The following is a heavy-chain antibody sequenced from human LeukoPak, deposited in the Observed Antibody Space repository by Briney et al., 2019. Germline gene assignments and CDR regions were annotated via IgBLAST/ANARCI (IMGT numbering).Heavy chain of an antibody. CDR3: AREGTSGFSY. CDR2: ISGSGGST. D-gene: IGHD3-10*01. Sequence: GGSLRLSCAASGFTFSSYAMSWVRQAPGKGLELVSAISGSGGSTYCADSVKGRFTISRDNSKNTLYLQMNSLRDEDTAVYYCAREGTSGFSYWGQGTLVTVSS. V-gene: IGHV3-23*01. CDR1: GFTFSSYA. J-gene: IGHJ4*02.